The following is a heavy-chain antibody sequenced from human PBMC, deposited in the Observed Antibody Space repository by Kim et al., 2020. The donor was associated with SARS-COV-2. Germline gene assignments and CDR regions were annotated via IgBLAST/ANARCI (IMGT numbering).Heavy chain of an antibody. CDR2: ISTYNGNT. Sequence: ASVKVSCKTSGYRFSDFGITWVRQVPGQGLEWMGWISTYNGNTNYLQKLQGRVSMAADTSTSTSYLELRSLTSDDTAVYFCARGAVSSTGKLDYWGQGTLVPVSS. V-gene: IGHV1-18*01. CDR3: ARGAVSSTGKLDY. J-gene: IGHJ4*02. CDR1: GYRFSDFG.